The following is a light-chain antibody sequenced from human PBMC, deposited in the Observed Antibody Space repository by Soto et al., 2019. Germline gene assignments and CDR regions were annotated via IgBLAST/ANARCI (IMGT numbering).Light chain of an antibody. CDR3: QHYNSYSEA. CDR2: KAS. V-gene: IGKV1-5*03. Sequence: DIQITQSPSTLSGSVGDRVTITCRASQTISSWFAWYQQKPGKAPKLLIYKASTLKSGVPSRFSGSGSGTEFTLTISSLQPDDFATYYCQHYNSYSEAFGQGTNVDIK. CDR1: QTISSW. J-gene: IGKJ1*01.